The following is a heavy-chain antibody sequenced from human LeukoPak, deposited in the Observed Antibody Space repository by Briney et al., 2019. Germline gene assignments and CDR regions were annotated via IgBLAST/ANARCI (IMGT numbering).Heavy chain of an antibody. CDR1: GFSLSTYH. CDR2: VTSGSDTI. V-gene: IGHV3-48*01. CDR3: ARVGTEVAGIDFDY. D-gene: IGHD6-19*01. Sequence: GGSLRLSCAVPGFSLSTYHMSWVRQAPGKGLEWISYVTSGSDTIYYADSLKGRVTISRDNDKNSLYLQMNSLRVDDTARYYCARVGTEVAGIDFDYWGQGSLVTVSS. J-gene: IGHJ4*02.